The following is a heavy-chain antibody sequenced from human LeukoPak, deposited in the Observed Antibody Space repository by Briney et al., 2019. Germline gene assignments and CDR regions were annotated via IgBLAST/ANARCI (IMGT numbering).Heavy chain of an antibody. CDR1: GGSISSYY. CDR3: ARDSGSPFAFDI. J-gene: IGHJ3*02. CDR2: IYYSGST. Sequence: SETLSLTCTVSGGSISSYYWSWIRQPPGKGLEWIGSIYYSGSTYYNPSLKSRVTISVDTSKNQFSLKLSSVTAADTAVYYCARDSGSPFAFDIWGQGTMVTVSS. V-gene: IGHV4-39*07.